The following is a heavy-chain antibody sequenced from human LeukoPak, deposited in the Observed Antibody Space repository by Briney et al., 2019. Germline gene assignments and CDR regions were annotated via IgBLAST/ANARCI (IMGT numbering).Heavy chain of an antibody. V-gene: IGHV4-39*07. CDR3: ARQPRSGIYDFWSGYFLTEFDY. CDR2: IYYSGST. Sequence: PSETLSLTCTVSGGSISSSSYYWGWIRQPPGKGLEWIGSIYYSGSTYYNPSLKSRVTISVDTSKNQFSLKLSSVTAADTAVYYCARQPRSGIYDFWSGYFLTEFDYWGQGTLVTVSS. D-gene: IGHD3-3*01. J-gene: IGHJ4*02. CDR1: GGSISSSSYY.